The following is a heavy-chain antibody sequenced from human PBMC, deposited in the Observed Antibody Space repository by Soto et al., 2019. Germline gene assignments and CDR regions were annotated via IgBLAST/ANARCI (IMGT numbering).Heavy chain of an antibody. Sequence: GGSLRLSCAASAFTFSTYAMTWVRQAPGKGLEWVSAISGSGGSTYYADSVKGRFTISRDNSKNTLYLQMNSLRAEDTAVYYCAKCFRSFDWVDFDYWGQGTLVTVSS. CDR2: ISGSGGST. CDR1: AFTFSTYA. J-gene: IGHJ4*02. V-gene: IGHV3-23*01. CDR3: AKCFRSFDWVDFDY. D-gene: IGHD3-9*01.